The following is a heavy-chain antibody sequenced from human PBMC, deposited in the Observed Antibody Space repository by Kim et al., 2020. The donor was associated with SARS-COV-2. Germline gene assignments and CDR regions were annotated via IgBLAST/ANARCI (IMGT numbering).Heavy chain of an antibody. Sequence: GGSLRLSCAASGFTFSSYGMHWVRQAPGKGLEWVAVISYDGSNKYYADSVKGRFTISRDNSKNTLYLQMNSLRAEDTAVYYCAREGCGGDCHLKGYYYGMDAWGQGTTVTVSS. V-gene: IGHV3-33*05. J-gene: IGHJ6*02. CDR1: GFTFSSYG. CDR2: ISYDGSNK. D-gene: IGHD2-21*02. CDR3: AREGCGGDCHLKGYYYGMDA.